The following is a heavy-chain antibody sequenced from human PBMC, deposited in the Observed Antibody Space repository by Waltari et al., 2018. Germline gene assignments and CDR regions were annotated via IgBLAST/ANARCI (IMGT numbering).Heavy chain of an antibody. Sequence: EVQLVQSGGGLVRPGGSLRLSCVGSGFTFNNYWIAWVRPVPGGGLVWVANSMKDGSTKQYVESVMGRFSISRDNAKNSVYLQLNSLRFEDTAVYYCARDRDFSTLDVWGQGTTVTVSS. CDR1: GFTFNNYW. CDR2: SMKDGSTK. J-gene: IGHJ3*01. CDR3: ARDRDFSTLDV. V-gene: IGHV3-7*04. D-gene: IGHD2-21*02.